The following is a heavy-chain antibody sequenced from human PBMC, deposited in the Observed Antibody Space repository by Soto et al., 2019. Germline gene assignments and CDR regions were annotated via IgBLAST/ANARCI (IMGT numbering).Heavy chain of an antibody. CDR3: ARDTDGLHY. J-gene: IGHJ4*02. CDR1: GLIFSNYK. Sequence: EVQLVESGGGLVQPGGALRLSCAASGLIFSNYKIHWVLQAPGKGLVWVSRINTDGSITDYADSVKGRFTVSRDNPKNTLYLQMNSLRAEDTAVYYCARDTDGLHYWGQGTLVTVSS. V-gene: IGHV3-74*01. CDR2: INTDGSIT.